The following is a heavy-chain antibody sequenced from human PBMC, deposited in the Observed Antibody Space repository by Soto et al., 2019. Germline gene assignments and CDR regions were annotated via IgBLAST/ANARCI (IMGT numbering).Heavy chain of an antibody. CDR2: IIPIFGTA. CDR3: ASATRTVRPALWFGELVRRNYYYYYGMDV. J-gene: IGHJ6*02. Sequence: QVQLVQSGAEVKKPGSSVKVSCKASGGTFSSYAISWVRQAPGQGLEWMGGIIPIFGTANYAQKFQGRVTITADESTSTAYRELGGLRSEDTAGYYCASATRTVRPALWFGELVRRNYYYYYGMDVWGQGTTVTVSS. CDR1: GGTFSSYA. D-gene: IGHD3-10*01. V-gene: IGHV1-69*01.